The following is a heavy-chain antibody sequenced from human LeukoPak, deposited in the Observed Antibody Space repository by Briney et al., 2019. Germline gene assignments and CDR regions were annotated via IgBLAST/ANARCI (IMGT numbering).Heavy chain of an antibody. V-gene: IGHV5-51*01. Sequence: GESLTITCKGSGYSFTSYWIGWVRQMPGKGLEWMGIIYPGDSDTRYSPSFQGQVTISADKSISTAYLQWCSLKASDTAMYYCGSSGYYPDAFDIWGQGTMVTVSS. J-gene: IGHJ3*02. D-gene: IGHD3-22*01. CDR2: IYPGDSDT. CDR3: GSSGYYPDAFDI. CDR1: GYSFTSYW.